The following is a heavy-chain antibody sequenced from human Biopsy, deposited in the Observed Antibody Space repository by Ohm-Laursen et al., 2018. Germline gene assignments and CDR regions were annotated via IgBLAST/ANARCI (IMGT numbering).Heavy chain of an antibody. V-gene: IGHV4-59*08. CDR2: ISHTGYT. CDR1: RVPFPGHY. D-gene: IGHD4-23*01. J-gene: IGHJ1*01. CDR3: ARWSNEYGGLYFPH. Sequence: LSCIVSRVPFPGHYRTWLRPTQGTGVGCIGYISHTGYTIYKLSLKSRVPISLDTSRKHFSLRLKSLAAADTAVYYCARWSNEYGGLYFPHWGQGTLVTVSS.